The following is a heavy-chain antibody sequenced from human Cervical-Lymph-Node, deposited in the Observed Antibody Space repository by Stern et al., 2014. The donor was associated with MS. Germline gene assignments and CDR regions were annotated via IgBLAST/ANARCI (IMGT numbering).Heavy chain of an antibody. Sequence: VQLVESWGDLVKPGGSLRLSCVASGFSFSDYDMSWIRQAPGKGLEWISYISGSGGAIYYADSVQGRFTISRDNAKNSLFLQMNSLRAEDTAVYYCGRGDAGDYWGQGTLVTVAS. CDR2: ISGSGGAI. CDR3: GRGDAGDY. D-gene: IGHD2-21*02. V-gene: IGHV3-11*01. J-gene: IGHJ4*02. CDR1: GFSFSDYD.